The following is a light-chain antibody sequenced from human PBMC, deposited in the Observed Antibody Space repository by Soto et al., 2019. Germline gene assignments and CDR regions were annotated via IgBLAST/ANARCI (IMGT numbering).Light chain of an antibody. J-gene: IGKJ4*01. CDR3: TKFSRYKLN. CDR1: QTVRNNY. CDR2: DAS. V-gene: IGKV3D-20*02. Sequence: EFFWTHSPVTLSWSPGERSTLSCRASQTVRNNYLAWYQQKPGQAPRLLIYDASSRATGIPDRFSDGGSGKEFTTTITRPEPEDFEVYYCTKFSRYKLNFGGGKKVAIK.